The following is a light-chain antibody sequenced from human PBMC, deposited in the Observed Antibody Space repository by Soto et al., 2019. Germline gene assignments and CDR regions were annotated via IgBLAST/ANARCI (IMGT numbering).Light chain of an antibody. J-gene: IGKJ5*01. CDR2: GAS. V-gene: IGKV3-15*01. CDR3: QQYNSWPPIT. Sequence: IVMTQAPVTLCVSPGERATLSCRASQSVRTKLAWYQQKAGQAPRLLIYGASTRATGIPDRFSGSGSGTEFTLTISSLQSEDFAVYYCQQYNSWPPITFGQGTRLET. CDR1: QSVRTK.